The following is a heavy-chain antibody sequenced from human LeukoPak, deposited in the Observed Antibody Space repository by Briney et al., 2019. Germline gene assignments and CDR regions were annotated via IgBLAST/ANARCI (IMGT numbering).Heavy chain of an antibody. V-gene: IGHV3-21*01. CDR2: ISSSSSYI. J-gene: IGHJ3*02. CDR3: AREKLLYYYDSSGNDAFDI. CDR1: GFTFSSYS. Sequence: GGSLRLSCAASGFTFSSYSMNWVRQAPGKGLEWVSSISSSSSYIYYADSVKGRFTISRDNAKNSLYLQMNSLRAEDTAVYSCAREKLLYYYDSSGNDAFDIWGQGTMVTVSS. D-gene: IGHD3-22*01.